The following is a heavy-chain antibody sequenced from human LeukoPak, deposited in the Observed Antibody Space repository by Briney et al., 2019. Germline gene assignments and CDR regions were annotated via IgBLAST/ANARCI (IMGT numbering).Heavy chain of an antibody. Sequence: GRSLRLSCAASGFTFDDYAMHWVRQAPGKGLEWVSGISWNSGSIGYADSVKGRFTISRDNAKNSLYLQMNSLRAEDMALYYCAKAVSRTDAFDIWGQGTMVTVSS. CDR1: GFTFDDYA. V-gene: IGHV3-9*03. CDR2: ISWNSGSI. J-gene: IGHJ3*02. CDR3: AKAVSRTDAFDI.